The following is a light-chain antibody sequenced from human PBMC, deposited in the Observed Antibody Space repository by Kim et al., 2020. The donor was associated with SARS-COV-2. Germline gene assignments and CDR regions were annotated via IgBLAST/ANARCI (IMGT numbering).Light chain of an antibody. V-gene: IGLV2-14*04. J-gene: IGLJ3*02. CDR1: SSDLGTFKY. CDR2: DIN. CDR3: GSYTNTNTWV. Sequence: GQSITISCTGTSSDLGTFKYISWYQQHPDKAHKLMIYDINKRPSGISNRFSGSKSGNTASLTISGLQAADEADYYCGSYTNTNTWVFGGGTQLTVL.